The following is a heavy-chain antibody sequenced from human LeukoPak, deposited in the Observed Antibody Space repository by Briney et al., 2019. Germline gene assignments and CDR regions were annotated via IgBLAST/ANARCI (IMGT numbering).Heavy chain of an antibody. J-gene: IGHJ4*02. CDR3: ARDGSGSYYHDY. CDR2: INPNSGGT. CDR1: GYTFTGYY. D-gene: IGHD3-10*01. V-gene: IGHV1-2*02. Sequence: VASVKVSCKASGYTFTGYYMHWVRQAPGQGLEWMGWINPNSGGTNYAQKFQGRVTMTRDTSTSTAYMELSRLRSDDTAVYYCARDGSGSYYHDYWGQGTLVTVSS.